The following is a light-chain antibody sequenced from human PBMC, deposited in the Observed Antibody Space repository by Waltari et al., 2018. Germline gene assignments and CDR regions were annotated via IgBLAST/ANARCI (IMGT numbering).Light chain of an antibody. CDR3: QQYDRSPET. J-gene: IGKJ2*01. CDR2: GAS. Sequence: EIVLTQSPGTLSLSPGERATLSCRASQSVTSNYLAWYQQRPGQAPRLLIYGASNRAPGIPDRFSGSGSGTDFSLTINRLEPEDFAVYYCQQYDRSPETFGQGTKLEIK. V-gene: IGKV3-20*01. CDR1: QSVTSNY.